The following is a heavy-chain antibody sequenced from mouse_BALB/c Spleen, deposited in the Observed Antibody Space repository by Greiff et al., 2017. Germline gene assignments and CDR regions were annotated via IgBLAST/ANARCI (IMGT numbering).Heavy chain of an antibody. CDR2: ISYSGST. CDR1: GYSITSDYA. CDR3: ARSTGTEYFDV. J-gene: IGHJ1*01. Sequence: EVKLQESGPGLVKPSQSLSLTCTVTGYSITSDYAWNWIRQFPGNKLEWMGYISYSGSTSYNPSLKSRISITRDTSKNQFFLQLNSVTTEDTATYYCARSTGTEYFDVWGAGTTVTVSS. D-gene: IGHD4-1*01. V-gene: IGHV3-2*02.